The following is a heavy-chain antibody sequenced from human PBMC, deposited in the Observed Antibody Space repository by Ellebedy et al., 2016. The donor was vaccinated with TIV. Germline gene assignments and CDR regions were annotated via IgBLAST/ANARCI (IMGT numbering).Heavy chain of an antibody. Sequence: SETLSLTCTVSGGSISSYYWSWIRQPPGKGLEWIGYIYYSGSTNYNPSLKSRVTISVDTSKNQFSLKLSSVTAADTAVYYCAGSPLRGWQQLVLGWFDPWGQGTLVTVSS. V-gene: IGHV4-59*08. CDR1: GGSISSYY. CDR2: IYYSGST. D-gene: IGHD6-13*01. J-gene: IGHJ5*02. CDR3: AGSPLRGWQQLVLGWFDP.